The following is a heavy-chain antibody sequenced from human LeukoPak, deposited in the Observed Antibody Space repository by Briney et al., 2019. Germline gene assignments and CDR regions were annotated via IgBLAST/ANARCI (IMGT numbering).Heavy chain of an antibody. Sequence: SETLSLTCAVYGGSFSGYYWSWIRQPPGKGLEWIGEINHSGSTNYNPSLKSRVTISVDTSKNQFSLKLSSVTAADTAVYYCARTLTRANWYFDLWGRGTLVTVSS. CDR3: ARTLTRANWYFDL. J-gene: IGHJ2*01. V-gene: IGHV4-34*01. CDR1: GGSFSGYY. CDR2: INHSGST.